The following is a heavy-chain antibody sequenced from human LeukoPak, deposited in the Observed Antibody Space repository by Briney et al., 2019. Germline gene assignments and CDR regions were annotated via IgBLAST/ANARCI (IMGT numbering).Heavy chain of an antibody. D-gene: IGHD5-24*01. J-gene: IGHJ4*02. CDR3: ATPNSGPITNRDGSTEALPYY. CDR2: INPSGGST. Sequence: GASVKVSCKASGYTFTGYYMHWVRQAPGQGLEWMGIINPSGGSTSYAQKFQGRVTMTRDTSTSTVYMELSSLRSEDTAVYYCATPNSGPITNRDGSTEALPYYWGQGTLVTVSS. CDR1: GYTFTGYY. V-gene: IGHV1-46*01.